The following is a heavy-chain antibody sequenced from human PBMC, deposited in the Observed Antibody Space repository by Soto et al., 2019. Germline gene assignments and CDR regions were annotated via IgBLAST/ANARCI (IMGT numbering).Heavy chain of an antibody. V-gene: IGHV4-34*01. CDR3: ARTYYYDSSGYYLDY. CDR2: INHSGST. CDR1: GGSFSGYY. J-gene: IGHJ4*02. D-gene: IGHD3-22*01. Sequence: SETLSLTCAVYGGSFSGYYWSWIRQPPGKGLEWIGEINHSGSTNYNPSLKSRVTISVDTSKNQFSLKLSSVTAADTAVYYCARTYYYDSSGYYLDYWGQGTLVTVSS.